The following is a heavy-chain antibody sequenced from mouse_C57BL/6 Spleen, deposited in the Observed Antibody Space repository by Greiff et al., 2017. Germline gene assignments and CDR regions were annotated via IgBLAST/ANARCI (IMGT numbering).Heavy chain of an antibody. Sequence: VKLMESGAELARPGASVKLSCKASGYTFTSYGISWVKQRTGQGLEWIGEIYPRSGNTYYNEKFKGKATLTADKSSSTAYMELRSLTSEDSAVYFCARSTTVDYFDYWGQGTTLTVSS. J-gene: IGHJ2*01. D-gene: IGHD1-1*01. CDR1: GYTFTSYG. CDR3: ARSTTVDYFDY. V-gene: IGHV1-81*01. CDR2: IYPRSGNT.